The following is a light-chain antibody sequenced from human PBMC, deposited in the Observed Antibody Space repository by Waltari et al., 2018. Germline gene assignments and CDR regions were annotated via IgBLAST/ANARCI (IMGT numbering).Light chain of an antibody. CDR1: QSVSSSY. CDR3: QQFSSSPSWT. V-gene: IGKV3-20*01. Sequence: EIVLTQSPGTLSLSPGEGATLSCRASQSVSSSYVAWYQQKPGQAPRLLIFGASSRATGIPDRFSGSGSGTDFTLTISRMEPEDFAVYYCQQFSSSPSWTFGQGTNLEIK. CDR2: GAS. J-gene: IGKJ2*02.